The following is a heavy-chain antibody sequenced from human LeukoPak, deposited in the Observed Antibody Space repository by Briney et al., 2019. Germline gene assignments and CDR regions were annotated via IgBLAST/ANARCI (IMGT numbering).Heavy chain of an antibody. D-gene: IGHD5-18*01. Sequence: PGGSLRLSCAAYGFTFDDYAMHWVRQAPGKGLEWVSGISWNSGSIGYADSVKGRFTIYRDNAKNSLYLQMNSLKAEDTALYYCAKGRRGYSYGSLAFGTWGQGTMVTVSS. CDR2: ISWNSGSI. V-gene: IGHV3-9*01. CDR1: GFTFDDYA. J-gene: IGHJ3*02. CDR3: AKGRRGYSYGSLAFGT.